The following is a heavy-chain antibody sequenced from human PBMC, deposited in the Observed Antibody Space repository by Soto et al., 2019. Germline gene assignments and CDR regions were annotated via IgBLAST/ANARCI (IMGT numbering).Heavy chain of an antibody. Sequence: ASVKVSCKVSGYSLNELSVHWVRQAPGKGLEWLGGYDPEEGKIIYAQRFQGRVTMTEDTSTDTAYMELNSLRFEDTAVYYCATGVGLFWGQGTLVTVSS. CDR1: GYSLNELS. CDR2: YDPEEGKI. V-gene: IGHV1-24*01. D-gene: IGHD2-8*01. J-gene: IGHJ4*02. CDR3: ATGVGLF.